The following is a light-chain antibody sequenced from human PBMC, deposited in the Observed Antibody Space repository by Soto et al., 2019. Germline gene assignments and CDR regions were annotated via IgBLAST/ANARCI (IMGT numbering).Light chain of an antibody. Sequence: EIVMTQSPATLSVSPGERVTLSCRASQSVSVDLAWYQQRPGQAPRLLIYDSSTRASGIPPRFSGGGSGTDFTLTISRLEPEDFAVYYCQQYGSSGTFGQGTKVDI. V-gene: IGKV3-15*01. CDR1: QSVSVD. CDR2: DSS. CDR3: QQYGSSGT. J-gene: IGKJ1*01.